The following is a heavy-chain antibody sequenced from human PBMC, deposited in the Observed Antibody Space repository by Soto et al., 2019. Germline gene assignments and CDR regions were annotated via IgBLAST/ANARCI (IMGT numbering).Heavy chain of an antibody. D-gene: IGHD6-19*01. J-gene: IGHJ4*02. CDR2: IYWDDDK. CDR1: GFSLSTTRVA. Sequence: QIILKESGPTLVKPTQTLTLTCTFSGFSLSTTRVAVGWIRQPPGKALEWLALIYWDDDKRYSPFLKSRLTITKDTSKNQVVLTVTNMDSVDTATYYCAHSVVAGLGYYFDYWGQGTLVTVSS. V-gene: IGHV2-5*02. CDR3: AHSVVAGLGYYFDY.